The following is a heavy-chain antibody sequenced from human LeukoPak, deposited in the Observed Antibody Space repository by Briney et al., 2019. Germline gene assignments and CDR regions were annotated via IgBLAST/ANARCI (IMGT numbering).Heavy chain of an antibody. D-gene: IGHD5-12*01. V-gene: IGHV3-74*01. CDR2: INSDGSST. CDR3: ARAGPGGGYYY. J-gene: IGHJ4*02. CDR1: GFTFSSYW. Sequence: GRSLRLSCAASGFTFSSYWMHWVRQAPGKGLVWVSRINSDGSSTSYADSVKGRFTISRDNAKNTLYLQMNSLRAEDTAVYYCARAGPGGGYYYWGQGTLVTVSS.